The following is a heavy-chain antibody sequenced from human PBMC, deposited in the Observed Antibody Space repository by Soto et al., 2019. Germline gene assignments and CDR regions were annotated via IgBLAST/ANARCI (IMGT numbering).Heavy chain of an antibody. CDR1: GYTCTSYG. CDR3: ATASIAAVGANYYSGMEV. V-gene: IGHV1-18*01. D-gene: IGHD6-13*01. J-gene: IGHJ6*02. CDR2: ISAYNGNT. Sequence: QVPLGKSGGEVKKPGASVKVSCKASGYTCTSYGITWVRQAPAQGLEWMPWISAYNGNTNYAQKLQGRVTMTTDTSTSTAYMELGSLTYDQPAVYYCATASIAAVGANYYSGMEVRGQRSTVT.